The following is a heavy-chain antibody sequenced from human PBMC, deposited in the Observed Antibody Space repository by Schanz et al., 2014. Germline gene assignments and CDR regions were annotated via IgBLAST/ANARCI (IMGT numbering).Heavy chain of an antibody. V-gene: IGHV3-33*01. CDR2: IWSDGTNE. Sequence: QVQLVESGGGVVQPGRSLRLSCAASGFTFSSYGIHWVRQAPGKGLEWVAVIWSDGTNEYYADSVKGRFTISRDNTKNSLFLQLNSLRADDTAVYYCARNRGSGGQNWYFDLWGRGTLVTVSS. D-gene: IGHD1-26*01. CDR1: GFTFSSYG. CDR3: ARNRGSGGQNWYFDL. J-gene: IGHJ2*01.